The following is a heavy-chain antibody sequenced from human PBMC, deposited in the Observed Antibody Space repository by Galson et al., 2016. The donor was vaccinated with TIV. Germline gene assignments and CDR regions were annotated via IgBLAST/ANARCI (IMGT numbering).Heavy chain of an antibody. CDR3: ARGGGYGDVYFDF. Sequence: SLRLSCAASGFTFDDYAMHWVRQAPGKGLEWVSAISLSGGRTYYADSVKGRFTFSRDNSKNTLYLQMDRLRAEDTAVYYCARGGGYGDVYFDFWGQGSLVTVSS. D-gene: IGHD4-17*01. V-gene: IGHV3-23*01. J-gene: IGHJ4*02. CDR2: ISLSGGRT. CDR1: GFTFDDYA.